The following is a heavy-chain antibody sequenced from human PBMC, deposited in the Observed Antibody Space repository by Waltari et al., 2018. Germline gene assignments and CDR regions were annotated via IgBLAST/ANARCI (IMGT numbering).Heavy chain of an antibody. J-gene: IGHJ4*02. Sequence: QVQLVQSGAEVKKPGSSVKVSCKASGGTFSSYAISWVRQAPGQGLEWRGGIIPMFGTENYAQKVQGRGTITADECTSTAYMELSSLRVEDTAVYYCAREEAAAGTVDYWGQGTLVTVSS. CDR2: IIPMFGTE. D-gene: IGHD6-13*01. V-gene: IGHV1-69*01. CDR1: GGTFSSYA. CDR3: AREEAAAGTVDY.